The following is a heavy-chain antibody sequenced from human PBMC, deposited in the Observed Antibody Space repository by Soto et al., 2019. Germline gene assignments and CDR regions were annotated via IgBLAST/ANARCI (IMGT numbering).Heavy chain of an antibody. V-gene: IGHV1-69*13. CDR2: IIPIFGTA. Sequence: ASVKVSCKASGGTFSSYAISWVRQAPGQGLEWMGGIIPIFGTANYAQKFQGRVTITADESTSTAYMELSSLRSEDTAVYYCARDLYPEAYDFWSGYYKPQYYYYYYGMDVWGQGTTVTVSS. CDR3: ARDLYPEAYDFWSGYYKPQYYYYYYGMDV. CDR1: GGTFSSYA. J-gene: IGHJ6*02. D-gene: IGHD3-3*01.